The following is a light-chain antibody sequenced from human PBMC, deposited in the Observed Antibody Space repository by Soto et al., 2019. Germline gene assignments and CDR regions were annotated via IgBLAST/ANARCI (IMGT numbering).Light chain of an antibody. Sequence: DVVMTQSPLSLPVTLGQPASISCRSSQSLVYSDGNTYLNWFQQRPGQSTTRLIYKVTNRDSGVPDRFSGSGSGTDFTLKISRVESEVGRVYYCMQGTLWLPFGEGTKVAIK. V-gene: IGKV2-30*01. J-gene: IGKJ4*01. CDR1: QSLVYSDGNTY. CDR3: MQGTLWLP. CDR2: KVT.